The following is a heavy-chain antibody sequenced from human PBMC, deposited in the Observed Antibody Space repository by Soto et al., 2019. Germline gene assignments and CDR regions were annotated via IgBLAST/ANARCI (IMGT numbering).Heavy chain of an antibody. CDR3: ACGRTVSSIGPLLV. V-gene: IGHV1-18*01. CDR2: VSPKSGNT. J-gene: IGHJ1*01. Sequence: QIQLVQSGAEVKKPGASVKVSCKASGYNFFDYGVSWVRQAPGQGLEWMGWVSPKSGNTDYARKVQGRVTMTTDISTSSSYMEVRGFISDDTGVYYCACGRTVSSIGPLLVWGQGTLVSVSS. D-gene: IGHD1-1*01. CDR1: GYNFFDYG.